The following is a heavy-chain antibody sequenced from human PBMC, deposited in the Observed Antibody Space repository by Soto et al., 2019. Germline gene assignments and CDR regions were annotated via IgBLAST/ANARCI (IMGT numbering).Heavy chain of an antibody. Sequence: QVQLVESGGGVVPPWRSLRLSCATSGFTSSTYSMYWVRQAPVKGLEWVAVISYDGSNKYEADSMKDRFTISRDNSKNPLYLQLNSLRAEDTAVYYCARPYYDFWTGYPVAFFDYWGQGTLVTVSS. CDR1: GFTSSTYS. D-gene: IGHD3-3*01. CDR3: ARPYYDFWTGYPVAFFDY. V-gene: IGHV3-30-3*01. CDR2: ISYDGSNK. J-gene: IGHJ4*02.